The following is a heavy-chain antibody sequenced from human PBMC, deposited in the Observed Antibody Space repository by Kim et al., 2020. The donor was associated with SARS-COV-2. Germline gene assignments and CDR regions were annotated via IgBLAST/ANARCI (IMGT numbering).Heavy chain of an antibody. CDR2: IYYSGST. Sequence: SETLSLTCTVSGGSISSYYWSWIRQPPGKGLEWIGYIYYSGSTNYNPSLKSRVTISVDTSKNQFSLKLSSVTAADTAVYYCARGLWFGEGDAFDIWGQGTMVTVSS. D-gene: IGHD3-10*01. CDR1: GGSISSYY. CDR3: ARGLWFGEGDAFDI. V-gene: IGHV4-59*01. J-gene: IGHJ3*02.